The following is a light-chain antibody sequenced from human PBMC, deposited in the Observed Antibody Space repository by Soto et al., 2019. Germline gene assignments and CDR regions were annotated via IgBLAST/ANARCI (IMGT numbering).Light chain of an antibody. CDR3: TSYTSRTSDVL. CDR2: NVD. Sequence: QSALAQPVSVSGSPGQSITISCTGTISDIGRYNYVSWYQQHPGKAPKLIIYNVDDRPSGVSNRFSGSKSGNTASLTISGLQAGDDVDYYCTSYTSRTSDVLFGGGTKVTVL. J-gene: IGLJ3*02. CDR1: ISDIGRYNY. V-gene: IGLV2-14*03.